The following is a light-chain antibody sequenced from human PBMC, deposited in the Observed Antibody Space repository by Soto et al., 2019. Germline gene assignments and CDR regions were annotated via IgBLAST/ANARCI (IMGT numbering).Light chain of an antibody. CDR3: QQSYTLSPLT. J-gene: IGKJ4*01. CDR1: QSISNY. V-gene: IGKV1-39*01. Sequence: DIQLTQSPSSLSASVGDRVTITCRASQSISNYLNWYQQQPGKAPKLVIYAASKLQSGVPSRFSGSGSGTHFTLTINNLQPEDFATYYCQQSYTLSPLTVGGGTRVDIK. CDR2: AAS.